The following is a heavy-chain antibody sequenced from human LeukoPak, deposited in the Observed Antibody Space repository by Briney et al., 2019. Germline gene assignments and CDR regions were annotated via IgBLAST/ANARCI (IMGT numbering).Heavy chain of an antibody. Sequence: PSETLSLTCTVSGGSISSYYWSWIRQPPGKGLEWIGYIYHSGSTNYNPSLKSRVTISVDTSKNQFSLKLSSVTAADTAVYYCARRTATITDYWGQGTLVTVSS. D-gene: IGHD5-12*01. CDR3: ARRTATITDY. V-gene: IGHV4-59*08. CDR1: GGSISSYY. CDR2: IYHSGST. J-gene: IGHJ4*02.